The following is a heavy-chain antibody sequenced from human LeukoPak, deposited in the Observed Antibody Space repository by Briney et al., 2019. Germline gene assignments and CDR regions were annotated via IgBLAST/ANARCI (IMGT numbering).Heavy chain of an antibody. D-gene: IGHD6-13*01. Sequence: ASVKVSCKASGYTFTSYGISWVRQAPGQGLEWMGWISAYNGNTNYAQKLQGRVTMTTDTSTSTAYMELRSLRSDDTAVYYCASGPTYSTPYYIDYWGQGTLVTVSS. CDR2: ISAYNGNT. CDR1: GYTFTSYG. J-gene: IGHJ4*02. V-gene: IGHV1-18*01. CDR3: ASGPTYSTPYYIDY.